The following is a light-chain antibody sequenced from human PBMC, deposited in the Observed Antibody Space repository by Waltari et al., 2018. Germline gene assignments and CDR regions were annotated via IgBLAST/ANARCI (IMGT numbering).Light chain of an antibody. V-gene: IGKV3-20*01. CDR3: QHYVRLPAT. Sequence: EIVLAQSPGPLSLSPGGRAPLSCRASQSVSRALAWYQQKPGQAPRLLLYGASIRATGIPDRFSGSGSGTDFSLTITRLEPEDFAVYFCQHYVRLPATFGQGTKVEIK. CDR2: GAS. CDR1: QSVSRA. J-gene: IGKJ1*01.